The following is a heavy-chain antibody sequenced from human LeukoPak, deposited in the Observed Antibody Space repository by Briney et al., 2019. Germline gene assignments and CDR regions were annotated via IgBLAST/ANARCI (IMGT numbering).Heavy chain of an antibody. Sequence: PGGSLRLSCAASGFTFSSYAMSWVRQAPGKGLEWVSAISGSGGSTYYADSVKGRFTISRDNSKNTLYLQMNSLRAEDTAVYYCAKDRVGTTIRPGYFDYWGQGTLVTVSS. CDR3: AKDRVGTTIRPGYFDY. CDR2: ISGSGGST. J-gene: IGHJ4*02. CDR1: GFTFSSYA. V-gene: IGHV3-23*01. D-gene: IGHD1-1*01.